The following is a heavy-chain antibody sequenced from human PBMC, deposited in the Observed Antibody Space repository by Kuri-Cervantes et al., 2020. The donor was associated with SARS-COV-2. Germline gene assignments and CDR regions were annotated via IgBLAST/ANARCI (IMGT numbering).Heavy chain of an antibody. CDR3: AKTYYYDSSGYFSRRPNFTFDY. CDR2: IYTSGSA. J-gene: IGHJ4*02. D-gene: IGHD3-22*01. V-gene: IGHV4-61*09. CDR1: GGSISSGSYY. Sequence: LRLSCTVSGGSISSGSYYWSWIRQPAGKGLEWIGHIYTSGSANYNPSLKSRVTISVDTSKNQFSLKLSSVTAADTAVYYCAKTYYYDSSGYFSRRPNFTFDYWGQGTLVTVSS.